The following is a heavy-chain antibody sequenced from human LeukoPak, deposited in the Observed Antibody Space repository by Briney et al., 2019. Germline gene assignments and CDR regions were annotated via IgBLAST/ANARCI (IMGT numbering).Heavy chain of an antibody. D-gene: IGHD3-16*01. J-gene: IGHJ6*02. V-gene: IGHV3-21*04. CDR1: GFTFSSYS. Sequence: GGSLRLSCAASGFTFSSYSMNWVRQAPGKGLEWVSFISSSSSYIYYADLVKGRFTISRDNAKNSLYLQMSNLRAEDTAVYFCARGGGLDVWGQGATVTVSS. CDR3: ARGGGLDV. CDR2: ISSSSSYI.